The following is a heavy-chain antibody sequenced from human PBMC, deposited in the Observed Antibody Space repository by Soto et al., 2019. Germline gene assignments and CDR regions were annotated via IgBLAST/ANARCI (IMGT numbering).Heavy chain of an antibody. CDR2: IIPIFGTA. V-gene: IGHV1-69*13. Sequence: ASVKVSCKASGGTFSSYAISWVRQAPGQGLEWMGGIIPIFGTANYAQKFQGRVTITADESTSTAYMELSSLRSEDTAVYYCARRPLDSSSSNWFDPWGQGTLVTVSS. J-gene: IGHJ5*02. CDR1: GGTFSSYA. CDR3: ARRPLDSSSSNWFDP. D-gene: IGHD6-13*01.